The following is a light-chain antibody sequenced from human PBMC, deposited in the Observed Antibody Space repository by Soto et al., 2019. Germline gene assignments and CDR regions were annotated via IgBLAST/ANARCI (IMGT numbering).Light chain of an antibody. CDR1: QSVSSN. V-gene: IGKV3-15*01. Sequence: EIVMTQSPATLSVSPGERAPLSCRAIQSVSSNLACYQQKPGQAPRLLIYVASTRATGIPARFSGSGSGTEFTLTISSLQSEDFAVYYCKQRSNXPPTCGGGTKV. J-gene: IGKJ4*01. CDR2: VAS. CDR3: KQRSNXPPT.